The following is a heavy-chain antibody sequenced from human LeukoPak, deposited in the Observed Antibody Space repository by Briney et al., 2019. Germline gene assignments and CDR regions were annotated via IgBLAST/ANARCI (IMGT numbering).Heavy chain of an antibody. Sequence: ASVKVSCKASGYTFTSYDINWVRQATGQGLEWMGWMNPNSGNTGYAQKFQGRVTMTRNTSISTAYMELSSLRSEDTAVYYCATHAISGVVTYASLIWGRGTLVTVSS. CDR3: ATHAISGVVTYASLI. D-gene: IGHD3-3*01. CDR1: GYTFTSYD. J-gene: IGHJ3*02. CDR2: MNPNSGNT. V-gene: IGHV1-8*01.